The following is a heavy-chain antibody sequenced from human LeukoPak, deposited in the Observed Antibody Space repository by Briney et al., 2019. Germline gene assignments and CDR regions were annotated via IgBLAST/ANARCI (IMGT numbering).Heavy chain of an antibody. CDR3: AREGRVSGYDFDC. CDR1: GFTFSSYW. D-gene: IGHD5-12*01. Sequence: GGSLRLSCAASGFTFSSYWMHWVRQAPGKGLVWVSRINSDGSSITYADSVKGRFTISRDNAKNTLYLQMNSLRVEDTAVYYCAREGRVSGYDFDCWGQGTLITVSS. J-gene: IGHJ4*02. CDR2: INSDGSSI. V-gene: IGHV3-74*03.